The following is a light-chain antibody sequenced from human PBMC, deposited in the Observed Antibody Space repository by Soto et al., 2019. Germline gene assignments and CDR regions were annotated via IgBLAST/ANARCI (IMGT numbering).Light chain of an antibody. CDR3: SSYTSSSTLWV. J-gene: IGLJ3*02. V-gene: IGLV2-14*01. Sequence: QSALTQPASVSGSPGQSITISCTGTSSDVGDYNYVSWYQQHPGKAPKLMIYEVSNRPSGVSNRFSGYKSGNTASLTISGLQAEDEADYYCSSYTSSSTLWVFGGGTQLTVL. CDR1: SSDVGDYNY. CDR2: EVS.